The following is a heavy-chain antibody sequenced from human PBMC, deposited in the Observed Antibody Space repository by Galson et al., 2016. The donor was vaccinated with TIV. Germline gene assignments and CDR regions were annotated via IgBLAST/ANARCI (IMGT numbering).Heavy chain of an antibody. CDR1: GDSVSSDSAA. CDR3: TRAAGKNGASCYATCETFDT. V-gene: IGHV6-1*01. J-gene: IGHJ3*02. D-gene: IGHD2-2*01. Sequence: CAISGDSVSSDSAAWNWVRQSPSRGLEWLGRTYYRSRWYYDYKVSVKSRITINPDTSKNQFSLQLNSVTPEDTAVYYCTRAAGKNGASCYATCETFDTWGPRDNGHRLF. CDR2: TYYRSRWYY.